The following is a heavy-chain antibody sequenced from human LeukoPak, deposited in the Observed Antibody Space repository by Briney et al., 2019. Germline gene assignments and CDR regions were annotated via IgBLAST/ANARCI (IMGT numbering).Heavy chain of an antibody. CDR3: ARERHSSGPDY. CDR1: GASFSGYY. Sequence: PSETLSLTCAVYGASFSGYYWSWIRQPPGKGLEWIGEINHSGSTNYNPSLKSRVTISVDTSKNQFSLKLSSVTAADTAVYYCARERHSSGPDYWGQGTLVTVSS. J-gene: IGHJ4*02. V-gene: IGHV4-34*01. D-gene: IGHD6-25*01. CDR2: INHSGST.